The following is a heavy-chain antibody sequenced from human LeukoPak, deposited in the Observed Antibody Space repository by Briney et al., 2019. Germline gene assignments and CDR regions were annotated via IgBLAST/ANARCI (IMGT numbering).Heavy chain of an antibody. CDR1: GFTFSDYY. CDR3: ARKTIVVVTPTEY. CDR2: ISSSGNNI. V-gene: IGHV3-11*01. D-gene: IGHD3-22*01. Sequence: GGSLRLSCAASGFTFSDYYMSWFRLAPGKGLEWVSYISSSGNNIYYADSVKGRFTISRDNAKNSLYLQMSSLRAEDTAVYYCARKTIVVVTPTEYWGQGTLVTVSS. J-gene: IGHJ4*02.